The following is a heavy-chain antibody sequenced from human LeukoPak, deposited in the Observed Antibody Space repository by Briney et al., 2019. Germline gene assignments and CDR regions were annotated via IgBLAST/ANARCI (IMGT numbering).Heavy chain of an antibody. CDR1: GFTFSSYT. V-gene: IGHV3-23*01. Sequence: GGSLRLSCTASGFTFSSYTMSWVRQAPGKGLKWVSTITTGGPNTYYADSVKRRFTVSRDDSKNTLYLQMNSLRAEDTAVYYWATDGGLWVSAHWGGSWGRGTLVTVSS. CDR3: ATDGGLWVSAHWGGS. CDR2: ITTGGPNT. D-gene: IGHD7-27*01. J-gene: IGHJ5*02.